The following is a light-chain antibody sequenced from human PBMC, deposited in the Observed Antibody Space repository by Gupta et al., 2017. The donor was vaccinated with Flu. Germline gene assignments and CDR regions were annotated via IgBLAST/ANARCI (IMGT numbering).Light chain of an antibody. Sequence: EIVLPQSPATLSVSPGERATLFCRASQSVSTYLAWYQHKPGQAPRLLIYDASNRATGIPARFSGSGSGTDFTLTISSLEPEDFAFYYCQKRSNWPPYTFGQGTRLEIK. CDR3: QKRSNWPPYT. J-gene: IGKJ2*01. CDR2: DAS. CDR1: QSVSTY. V-gene: IGKV3-11*01.